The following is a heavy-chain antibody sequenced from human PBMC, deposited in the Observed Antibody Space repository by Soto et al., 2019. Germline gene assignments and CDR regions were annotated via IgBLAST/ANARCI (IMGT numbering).Heavy chain of an antibody. V-gene: IGHV3-23*01. CDR3: AKDQSRDGYNYDY. CDR1: GFTFSSYA. CDR2: ISGSGGST. D-gene: IGHD5-12*01. J-gene: IGHJ4*02. Sequence: PGESLKISCAASGFTFSSYAMSWVRQAPGKGLEWVSAISGSGGSTYYADSVKGRFTISRDNSKNTLYLQMNSLRAEDTAVYYCAKDQSRDGYNYDYWGQGTLVTVSS.